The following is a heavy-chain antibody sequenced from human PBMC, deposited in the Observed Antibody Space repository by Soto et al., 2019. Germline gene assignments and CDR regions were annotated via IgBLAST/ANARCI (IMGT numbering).Heavy chain of an antibody. V-gene: IGHV3-23*01. CDR3: GKGGAALGPTGLDP. CDR2: ISGSGGST. CDR1: GFTFSSYA. D-gene: IGHD1-26*01. J-gene: IGHJ5*01. Sequence: EVQLLESGGGLVQPGGSLRLSCAASGFTFSSYAMSWVRQAPGKGLEWVSAISGSGGSTYYADSVKGRFTISRDNSKNPLNLKRTARGAEKTAVYNGGKGGAALGPTGLDPWGKEPWSPSPQ.